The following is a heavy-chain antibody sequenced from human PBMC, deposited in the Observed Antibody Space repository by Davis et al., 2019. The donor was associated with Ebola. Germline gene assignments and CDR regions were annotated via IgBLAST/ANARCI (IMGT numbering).Heavy chain of an antibody. D-gene: IGHD6-19*01. J-gene: IGHJ6*04. V-gene: IGHV1-46*01. CDR2: INPSGGST. CDR1: GYTFTSYY. CDR3: ARVRYSSGWMRPSYGMDV. Sequence: ASVKVSCKASGYTFTSYYMHWVRQAPGQGLEWMGIINPSGGSTSYAQKFQGRVTMTRDTSTSTVYMELSSLRSEDTAVYYCARVRYSSGWMRPSYGMDVWGKGTTVTVSS.